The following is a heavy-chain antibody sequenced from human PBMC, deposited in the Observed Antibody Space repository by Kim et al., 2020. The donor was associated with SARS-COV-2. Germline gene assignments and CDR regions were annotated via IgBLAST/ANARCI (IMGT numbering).Heavy chain of an antibody. D-gene: IGHD5-18*01. Sequence: GGSLRLSCAASGFTFSSYAMSWVRQAPGKGLEWVSAISGSGGSTYSADSVKGRVTISRDNSKNTLYLQMNSLRAEDRAVYYCAKVRGGYSYGWYYFDYWGQGTLVTVSS. CDR1: GFTFSSYA. CDR3: AKVRGGYSYGWYYFDY. V-gene: IGHV3-23*01. J-gene: IGHJ4*02. CDR2: ISGSGGST.